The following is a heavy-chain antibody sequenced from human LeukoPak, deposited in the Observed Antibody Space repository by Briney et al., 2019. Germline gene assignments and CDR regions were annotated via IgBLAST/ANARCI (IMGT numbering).Heavy chain of an antibody. CDR3: VKHASESYFFQY. J-gene: IGHJ4*02. D-gene: IGHD3-10*01. Sequence: GGSLRLSCAASGFTFRAYLMSWVRQAPGKGLEWVADIKPDGSEKYYVDSVKGRFTISRDNVKNSVFLQMNSLRAEDTAVYYCVKHASESYFFQYWRQGPLVTVPS. CDR2: IKPDGSEK. V-gene: IGHV3-7*03. CDR1: GFTFRAYL.